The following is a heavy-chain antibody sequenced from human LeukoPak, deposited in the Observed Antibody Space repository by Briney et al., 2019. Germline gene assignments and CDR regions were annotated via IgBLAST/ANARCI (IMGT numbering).Heavy chain of an antibody. Sequence: GGSLRLSCAASGFTFSSYGMHWVRQAPGKGLEWVAVISYDGSNKYYADSVKGRFTISRDNSKNTLYLQMNSLRAEDTAVYYCAKDRGFWSGYGVFDYWGQGTLVTVFS. CDR3: AKDRGFWSGYGVFDY. CDR2: ISYDGSNK. V-gene: IGHV3-30*18. D-gene: IGHD3-3*01. J-gene: IGHJ4*02. CDR1: GFTFSSYG.